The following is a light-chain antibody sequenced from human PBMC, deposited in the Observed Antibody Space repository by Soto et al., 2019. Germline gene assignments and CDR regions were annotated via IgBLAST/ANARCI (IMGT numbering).Light chain of an antibody. J-gene: IGLJ3*02. V-gene: IGLV1-40*01. Sequence: QSVLTQPPSVSGAPGQRVTISCTERSSNIGAGYDVHWYQQLPGTAPKLLIYGNSNRPSGVPDRFSGSKSGTSASLAITGLQAEDEADYYCQSYDSSLSGGVFGGGTKVTVL. CDR1: SSNIGAGYD. CDR3: QSYDSSLSGGV. CDR2: GNS.